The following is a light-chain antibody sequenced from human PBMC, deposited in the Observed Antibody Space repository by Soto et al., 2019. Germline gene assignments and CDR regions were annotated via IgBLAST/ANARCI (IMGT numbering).Light chain of an antibody. CDR1: QSISSN. CDR2: SAS. V-gene: IGKV3-15*01. CDR3: QQYNNWPGWA. Sequence: EIVMTQSPATLSVSAGERVTLSCRASQSISSNLAWYQQKPGQAPRPLIYSASTRATGIPARFSGSGSGTEFTLTISSLQSEDFAVYYCQQYNNWPGWAFGQGTKVEIK. J-gene: IGKJ1*01.